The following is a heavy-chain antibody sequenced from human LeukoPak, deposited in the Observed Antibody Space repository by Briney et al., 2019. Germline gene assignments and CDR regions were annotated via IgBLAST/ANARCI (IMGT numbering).Heavy chain of an antibody. D-gene: IGHD3-16*01. J-gene: IGHJ4*02. CDR2: ISSSGTYM. Sequence: GGSLRLSCTVSGITFRTSSFNWVRQVPGKGLEWVSSISSSGTYMYYSDSMEGRFTISRDNAKNSVFLQMDSLRAEDTAVYFCARELGNADTFGNVPLGHWGQGTLVIVSS. V-gene: IGHV3-21*01. CDR1: GITFRTSS. CDR3: ARELGNADTFGNVPLGH.